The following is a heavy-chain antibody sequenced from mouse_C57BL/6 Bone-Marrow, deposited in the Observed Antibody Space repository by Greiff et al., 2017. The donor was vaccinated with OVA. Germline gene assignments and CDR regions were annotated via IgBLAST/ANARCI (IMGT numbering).Heavy chain of an antibody. CDR1: GYTFTSYW. D-gene: IGHD2-3*01. Sequence: VKLQQPGAELVKPGASVKMSCKASGYTFTSYWITWVKQRPGQGLEWIGDIYPGSGSTNYNEKFKSKATLTVDTSSSTAYMQLSSLTSEDSAVYYCARSLYDGYYVAFAYWGQGTLVTVSA. CDR3: ARSLYDGYYVAFAY. V-gene: IGHV1-55*01. J-gene: IGHJ3*01. CDR2: IYPGSGST.